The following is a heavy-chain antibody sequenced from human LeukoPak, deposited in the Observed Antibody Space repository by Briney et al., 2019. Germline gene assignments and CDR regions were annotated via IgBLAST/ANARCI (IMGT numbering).Heavy chain of an antibody. CDR3: AKGLSPRWYYFDY. Sequence: GGSLRLSCAASAFTFSSYAMSWVRQAPGKGLEWVSTISVDGDDTYYADSARGRFTISRHNSKNTLFLDMNSLRAEDTAVYYYAKGLSPRWYYFDYWGQGTLVTVSS. D-gene: IGHD2/OR15-2a*01. V-gene: IGHV3-23*01. J-gene: IGHJ4*02. CDR1: AFTFSSYA. CDR2: ISVDGDDT.